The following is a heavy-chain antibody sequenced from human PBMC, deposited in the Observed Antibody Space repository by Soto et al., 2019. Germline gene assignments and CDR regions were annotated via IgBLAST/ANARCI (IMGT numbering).Heavy chain of an antibody. CDR3: ARVPYDTTGYYAF. CDR2: IDPSGGST. V-gene: IGHV1-46*01. D-gene: IGHD3-22*01. CDR1: GFTFTTYY. J-gene: IGHJ4*02. Sequence: QVRLVQSGAEVKKPGASVSISCKTSGFTFTTYYIHWVRQAPGQGLEWLGVIDPSGGSTTYAENFQGRITMTRDMSTSTVYMELSSLRSEDTAVYYGARVPYDTTGYYAFWGQGTLVTVSS.